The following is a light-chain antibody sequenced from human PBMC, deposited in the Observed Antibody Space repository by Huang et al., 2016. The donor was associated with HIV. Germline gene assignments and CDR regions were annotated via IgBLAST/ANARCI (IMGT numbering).Light chain of an antibody. CDR2: DAS. V-gene: IGKV1-33*01. Sequence: DIQMTQSPSSLSASVGDRVTITCQASHDINNYLNWYQQKPGKAPKLLLYDASNLETWFPSRFSGSGSGTDFTFTISSLQPEDIATYYCQHYDNLPLTFGGGTTVEIK. J-gene: IGKJ4*01. CDR1: HDINNY. CDR3: QHYDNLPLT.